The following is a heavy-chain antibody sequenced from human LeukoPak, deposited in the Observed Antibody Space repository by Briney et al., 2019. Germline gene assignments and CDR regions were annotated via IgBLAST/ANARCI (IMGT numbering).Heavy chain of an antibody. CDR3: AGSIVGATGGDAFDI. Sequence: TSETLSLTCTVSGGSISSYYWSWIRQPPGKGLEWIGYIYYSGSTNYNPSLKRRVTISVDTSKNQFSLKLSSVTAADTAVYYCAGSIVGATGGDAFDIWGQGTMVTVSS. J-gene: IGHJ3*02. D-gene: IGHD1-26*01. CDR2: IYYSGST. CDR1: GGSISSYY. V-gene: IGHV4-59*01.